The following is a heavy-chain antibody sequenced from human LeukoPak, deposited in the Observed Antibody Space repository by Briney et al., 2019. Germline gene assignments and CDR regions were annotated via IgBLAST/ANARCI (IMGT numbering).Heavy chain of an antibody. D-gene: IGHD1-20*01. CDR2: SIPILGIA. Sequence: SVKVSCKASGGTFSSYTISWVRQAPGQGREWMGRSIPILGIANYAQKFQGRVTITADKSTSTAYMELSILRSEDTAGYYCAGDGVQSIPGTAYYFDYWGQGTLVSVSS. J-gene: IGHJ4*02. CDR3: AGDGVQSIPGTAYYFDY. V-gene: IGHV1-69*04. CDR1: GGTFSSYT.